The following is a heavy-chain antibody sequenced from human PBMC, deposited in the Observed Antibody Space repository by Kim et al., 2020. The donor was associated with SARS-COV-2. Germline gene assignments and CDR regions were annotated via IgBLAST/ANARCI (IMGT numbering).Heavy chain of an antibody. CDR1: GFTFSDYY. Sequence: GGSLRLSCAASGFTFSDYYMSWIRQAPGKGLEWVSYISSSSSYTNYADSVKGRFTISRDNAKNSLYLQMNSLRAEDTAVYYCATAMVRGAKLDYWGQGTLVTVSS. D-gene: IGHD3-10*01. CDR3: ATAMVRGAKLDY. V-gene: IGHV3-11*03. CDR2: ISSSSSYT. J-gene: IGHJ4*02.